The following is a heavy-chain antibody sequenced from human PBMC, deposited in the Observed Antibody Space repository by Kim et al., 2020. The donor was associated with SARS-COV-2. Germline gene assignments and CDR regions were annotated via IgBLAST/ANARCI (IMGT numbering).Heavy chain of an antibody. CDR3: AREGSTRFDY. J-gene: IGHJ4*02. CDR1: GDSISDYY. V-gene: IGHV4-59*01. Sequence: SETLSLTCTVSGDSISDYYWTWIRQPPGKGLEWIGYIYYSGSTNHNPSLKSRVTISVDTSKNQFSLELSSVTAADTAVYYFAREGSTRFDYWGQGTLVT. CDR2: IYYSGST.